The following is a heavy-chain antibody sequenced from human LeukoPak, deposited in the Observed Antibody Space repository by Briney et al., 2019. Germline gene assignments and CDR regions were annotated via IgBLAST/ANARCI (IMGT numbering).Heavy chain of an antibody. CDR3: ARDPLPPYYYDSSGYYGY. CDR1: GFTFSSYS. Sequence: GGSPRLSCAASGFTFSSYSMNWVRQAPGKGLEWVSSISSSSSYIYYADSVKGRFTISRDNAKNSLYLQMNSLRAEDTAVYYCARDPLPPYYYDSSGYYGYWGQGTLVTVSP. CDR2: ISSSSSYI. J-gene: IGHJ4*02. V-gene: IGHV3-21*01. D-gene: IGHD3-22*01.